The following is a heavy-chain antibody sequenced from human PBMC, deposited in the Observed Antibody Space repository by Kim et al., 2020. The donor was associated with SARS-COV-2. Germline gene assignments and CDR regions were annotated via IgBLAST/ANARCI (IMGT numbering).Heavy chain of an antibody. D-gene: IGHD6-13*01. Sequence: GGSLRLSCAASGFTFSIYSMSWVRQAPGKGQEWVSSITSSGGSTYHADAVKGRFTVSRDNSKNTLHLQMNSLRVEDTAVYYCAKESQLAAWGQGTLVTVSS. J-gene: IGHJ5*02. CDR1: GFTFSIYS. CDR2: ITSSGGST. CDR3: AKESQLAA. V-gene: IGHV3-23*01.